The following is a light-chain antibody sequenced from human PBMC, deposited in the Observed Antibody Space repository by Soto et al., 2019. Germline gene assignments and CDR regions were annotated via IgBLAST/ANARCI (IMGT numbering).Light chain of an antibody. CDR1: ISNIGNNY. V-gene: IGLV1-47*01. CDR2: RND. J-gene: IGLJ1*01. Sequence: QAVLTQPPSVSGTPGQRVTISCSGSISNIGNNYVYWFQQLPGTAPKVLSNRNDQRPSGVPDRFSGSKSGTSASLAISGLRSEDEAEYYCAAWDDTVRSYVFGTGTKVTVL. CDR3: AAWDDTVRSYV.